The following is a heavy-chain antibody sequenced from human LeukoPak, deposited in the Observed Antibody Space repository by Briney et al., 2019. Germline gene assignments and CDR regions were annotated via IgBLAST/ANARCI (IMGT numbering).Heavy chain of an antibody. D-gene: IGHD6-13*01. CDR1: GGSLSSYY. V-gene: IGHV4-59*01. CDR3: ARGDGLIAAAVQWFDP. J-gene: IGHJ5*02. Sequence: SETLSLTCTVSGGSLSSYYWSWLRQPPGKGLEGIGYIYYSGSTNYNPSLKSRVTISVDTSKNQFSLKLSSVTAADTAVYYCARGDGLIAAAVQWFDPWGQGTLVTGSS. CDR2: IYYSGST.